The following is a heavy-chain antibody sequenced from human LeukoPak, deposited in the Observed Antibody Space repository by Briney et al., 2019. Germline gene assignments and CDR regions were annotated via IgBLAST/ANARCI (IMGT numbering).Heavy chain of an antibody. V-gene: IGHV3-21*01. CDR2: ISSSSSYI. J-gene: IGHJ4*02. CDR3: ARDWGPYGSGSYLDY. D-gene: IGHD3-10*01. CDR1: GFTFSSYS. Sequence: PGGSLRLSCAASGFTFSSYSMNWVRQAPGKGLEWVSSISSSSSYIYYADSVKGRFTISRDNAKNSLYLQMNSLRAEDTAVYYCARDWGPYGSGSYLDYWGQGTLVTVSS.